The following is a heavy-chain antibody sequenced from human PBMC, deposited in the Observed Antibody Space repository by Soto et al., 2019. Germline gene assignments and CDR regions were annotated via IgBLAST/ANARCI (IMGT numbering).Heavy chain of an antibody. CDR2: IYPGDSDI. CDR3: AGIGDGGGGKYYYYSGMDV. CDR1: GYRFTSYW. V-gene: IGHV5-51*01. J-gene: IGHJ6*02. D-gene: IGHD2-15*01. Sequence: GESLKISCEGSGYRFTSYWIGWVRQMPGKGLEWMGIIYPGDSDIRYSQSFQGQVTISADKSISTGYLQWSSLEASGSAMYYCAGIGDGGGGKYYYYSGMDVWGQGTTVTVSS.